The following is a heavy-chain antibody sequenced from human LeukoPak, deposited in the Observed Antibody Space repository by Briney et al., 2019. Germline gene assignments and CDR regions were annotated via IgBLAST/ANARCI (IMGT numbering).Heavy chain of an antibody. Sequence: AGSLRLSCAASDFSFSLHNMNWVRQAPGKGLEWVSYINSDNMYVFYADSVKGRFTISRDNAKNSLYLQMDSLRVEDTRVYYCARGEISGGEYSGNDLDYWGQGVLVTVSS. CDR1: DFSFSLHN. V-gene: IGHV3-21*06. CDR2: INSDNMYV. D-gene: IGHD5-12*01. CDR3: ARGEISGGEYSGNDLDY. J-gene: IGHJ4*02.